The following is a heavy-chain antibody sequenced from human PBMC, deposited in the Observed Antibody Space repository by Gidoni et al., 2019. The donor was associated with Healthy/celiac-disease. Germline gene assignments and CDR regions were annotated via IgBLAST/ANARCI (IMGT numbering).Heavy chain of an antibody. CDR2: IWYGGSNK. CDR1: GFSFSSHG. CDR3: ARDPGQWLAKIAGWFDP. Sequence: QVQLVEYGGGVVQPGRSRRLSCAASGFSFSSHGMHWVRQAPVKGLEWVAVIWYGGSNKYYADSVKGRFPISRDNSKHALYLHMNSLRAEDTAVYYCARDPGQWLAKIAGWFDPWGQGTLVTVSS. J-gene: IGHJ5*02. D-gene: IGHD6-19*01. V-gene: IGHV3-33*01.